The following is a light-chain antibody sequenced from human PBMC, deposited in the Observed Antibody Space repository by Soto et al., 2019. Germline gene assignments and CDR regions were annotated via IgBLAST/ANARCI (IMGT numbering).Light chain of an antibody. Sequence: DFQVCMCPSSLSASVGDRVTFTFRASQMISSWLDWYQQKPGKAPKLLIYKASSIESGVPSRFSGSGSGTEFTLTISSLQPDDFATYYCQHYNSFRTFGQVTNVDI. CDR1: QMISSW. CDR2: KAS. CDR3: QHYNSFRT. V-gene: IGKV1-5*03. J-gene: IGKJ1*01.